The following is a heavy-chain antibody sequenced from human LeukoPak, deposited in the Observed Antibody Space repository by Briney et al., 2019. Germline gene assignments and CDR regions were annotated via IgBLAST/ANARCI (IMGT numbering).Heavy chain of an antibody. CDR2: IDTDSTTI. D-gene: IGHD6-13*01. J-gene: IGHJ4*02. CDR3: ATSSGYD. V-gene: IGHV3-48*04. Sequence: GGSLRLSCAASGFTFSSYGMHWVRQAPGKGLEWVSYIDTDSTTIYYADFVKGRFTISRDNAKNSLYLQMSSLRAEDTAVYYCATSSGYDWGQGTLVTVSS. CDR1: GFTFSSYG.